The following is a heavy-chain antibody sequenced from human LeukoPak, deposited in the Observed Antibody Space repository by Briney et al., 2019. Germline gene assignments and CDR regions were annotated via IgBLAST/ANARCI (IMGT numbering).Heavy chain of an antibody. CDR1: GFTFSKFA. CDR2: VSYDGSYK. J-gene: IGHJ4*02. Sequence: GESLRLSCAAAGFTFSKFAMHWVRQAPGKGLEWVAVVSYDGSYKYYADSVKGRFTISRDNSKNTLYLQMNSLRAEDTAVYYCAKDLDSSGWFPYFDYWGQGTLVTVSS. CDR3: AKDLDSSGWFPYFDY. D-gene: IGHD6-19*01. V-gene: IGHV3-30*04.